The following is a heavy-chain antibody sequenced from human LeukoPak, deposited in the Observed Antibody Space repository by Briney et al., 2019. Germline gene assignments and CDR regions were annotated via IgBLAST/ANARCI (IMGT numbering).Heavy chain of an antibody. CDR1: GLTFRNYG. CDR2: ISNNGGYT. D-gene: IGHD2-15*01. CDR3: AKQLGYCSDGSCYFPY. V-gene: IGHV3-23*01. J-gene: IGHJ4*02. Sequence: GGSLRLSCAASGLTFRNYGMHWVRQAPGKGLEWVSAISNNGGYTYYADSVQGRFTISRDNSKSTLCLQMNSLRAEDTAVYYCAKQLGYCSDGSCYFPYWGQGTLVTVSS.